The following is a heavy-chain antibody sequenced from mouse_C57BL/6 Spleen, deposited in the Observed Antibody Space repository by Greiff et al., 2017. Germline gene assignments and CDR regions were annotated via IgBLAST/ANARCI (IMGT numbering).Heavy chain of an antibody. CDR3: AREDYGSSPFDY. CDR1: GYAFSSYW. D-gene: IGHD1-1*01. J-gene: IGHJ2*01. CDR2: IYPGDGDT. Sequence: QVQLQQSGAELVKPGASVKISCKASGYAFSSYWMNWVKQRPGKGLEWIGQIYPGDGDTNYNGKFKGKATLTADKSSSTAYMQLSSLTSEDSAVYFCAREDYGSSPFDYWGQGTTLTVSS. V-gene: IGHV1-80*01.